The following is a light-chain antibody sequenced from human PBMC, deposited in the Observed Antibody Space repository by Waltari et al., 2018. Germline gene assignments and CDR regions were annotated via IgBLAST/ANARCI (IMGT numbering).Light chain of an antibody. Sequence: QTVVTQEPSLSVSPGGTVTLTCALSSGSVSTTSYASWYQQTPGQAPRTLVYKINIRSSWVPDRFSGSMLGNKAALTITGAQAEDESDYYCVLYLCSGIWVFGGGTKLTVL. J-gene: IGLJ3*02. CDR3: VLYLCSGIWV. V-gene: IGLV8-61*01. CDR1: SGSVSTTSY. CDR2: KIN.